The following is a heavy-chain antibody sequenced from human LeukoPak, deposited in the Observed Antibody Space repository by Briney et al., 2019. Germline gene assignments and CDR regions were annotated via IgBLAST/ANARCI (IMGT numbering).Heavy chain of an antibody. J-gene: IGHJ4*02. V-gene: IGHV3-48*01. D-gene: IGHD3-22*01. Sequence: GGSLRPSCAASGFTFITYSMNWVRQAPGKGLEWVSYISSSSSTIYYADSVKGRFTISRDNAKNSLYLQMNSLRAEDTAVYYCARDKYYYDSSGYSSFDYWGQGTLVTVSS. CDR2: ISSSSSTI. CDR1: GFTFITYS. CDR3: ARDKYYYDSSGYSSFDY.